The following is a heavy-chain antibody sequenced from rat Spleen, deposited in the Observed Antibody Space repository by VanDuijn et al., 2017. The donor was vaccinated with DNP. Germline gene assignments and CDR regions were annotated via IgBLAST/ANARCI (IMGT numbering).Heavy chain of an antibody. D-gene: IGHD1-4*01. CDR2: IIYDGSRT. J-gene: IGHJ2*01. CDR3: AGRPPPTRGPFDY. Sequence: EVQLVESGGGLVQPGRSLKLSCVASGFTFNNYWMTWIRQAPGKGLEWVATIIYDGSRTYYRASVKGRFTVSRDNAKSTLYLQMDRLRSEDTAAYYCAGRPPPTRGPFDYWGQGVTVTVSS. CDR1: GFTFNNYW. V-gene: IGHV5-31*01.